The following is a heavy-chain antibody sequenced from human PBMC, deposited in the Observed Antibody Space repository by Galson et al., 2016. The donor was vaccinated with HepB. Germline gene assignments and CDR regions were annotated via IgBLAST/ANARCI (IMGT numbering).Heavy chain of an antibody. D-gene: IGHD6-19*01. CDR1: GYTFTNND. Sequence: SVKVSCKASGYTFTNNDVNWVRQAPGQGLEWMGWMNAKSGDTGYAQNFQDRVTMTRDTSVSTAYLELSSLRSEDTAVYYCASASSLGWYGSYGMDVWGQGTTVTVSS. J-gene: IGHJ6*02. CDR2: MNAKSGDT. V-gene: IGHV1-8*01. CDR3: ASASSLGWYGSYGMDV.